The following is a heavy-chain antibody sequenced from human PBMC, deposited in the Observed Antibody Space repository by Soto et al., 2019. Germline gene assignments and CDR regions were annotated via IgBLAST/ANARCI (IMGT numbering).Heavy chain of an antibody. CDR3: ARGGLVSDYGGNSLDY. CDR1: GFTFSSYA. CDR2: ISYDGSNK. D-gene: IGHD4-17*01. V-gene: IGHV3-30-3*01. J-gene: IGHJ4*02. Sequence: QVQLVESGGGVVQPGRSLRLSCAASGFTFSSYAMHWVRQAPGKGLEWVAVISYDGSNKYYADSVKGRFTISRDNSKNTLYLQMNSLRAEDTAVYYCARGGLVSDYGGNSLDYWGQGTLVTVSS.